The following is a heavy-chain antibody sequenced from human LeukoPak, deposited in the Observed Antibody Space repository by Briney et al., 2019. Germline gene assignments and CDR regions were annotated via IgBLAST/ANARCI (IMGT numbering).Heavy chain of an antibody. CDR1: GFTFSSYG. Sequence: PGGSLRLSCAASGFTFSSYGMHWVRQAPGKGLEWVAFIRYDGSNKYYADSVKGRFTISRDNSKNTLYLQMNSLRAEDTAVYYCAKVRSGITGTNDYWGQGTLVTVSS. D-gene: IGHD1-7*01. J-gene: IGHJ4*02. CDR3: AKVRSGITGTNDY. V-gene: IGHV3-30*02. CDR2: IRYDGSNK.